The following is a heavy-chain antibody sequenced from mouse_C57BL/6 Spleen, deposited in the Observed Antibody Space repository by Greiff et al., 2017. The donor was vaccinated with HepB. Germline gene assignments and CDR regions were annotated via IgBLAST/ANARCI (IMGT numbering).Heavy chain of an antibody. V-gene: IGHV1-39*01. CDR2: INPNYGTT. D-gene: IGHD2-5*01. J-gene: IGHJ4*01. CDR3: ARERHYSNYDDAMDY. CDR1: GYSFTDYN. Sequence: EVKLMESGPELVKPGASVKISCKASGYSFTDYNMNWVKQSNGKSLEWIGVINPNYGTTSYNQKFKGKATLTVDQSSSTAYMQLNSLTSEDSAVYYCARERHYSNYDDAMDYWGQGTSVTVSS.